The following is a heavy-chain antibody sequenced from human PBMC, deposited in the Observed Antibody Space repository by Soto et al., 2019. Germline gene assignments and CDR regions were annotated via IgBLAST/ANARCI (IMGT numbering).Heavy chain of an antibody. CDR2: ISSSSSYI. CDR3: ARDYCSGGSCYSAAFDI. J-gene: IGHJ3*02. V-gene: IGHV3-21*01. D-gene: IGHD2-15*01. Sequence: PGGSLRLSCAASGFTFSSYSMNWVRQAPGKGLEWVSSISSSSSYIYYADSVKGRFTISRDNAKNSLYLQMNSLRAEDTAAYYCARDYCSGGSCYSAAFDIWGQGTMVTVSS. CDR1: GFTFSSYS.